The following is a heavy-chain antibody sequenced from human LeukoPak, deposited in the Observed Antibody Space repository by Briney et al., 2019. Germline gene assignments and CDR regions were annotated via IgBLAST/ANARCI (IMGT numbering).Heavy chain of an antibody. V-gene: IGHV3-13*01. J-gene: IGHJ2*01. CDR1: GFTFSSYD. CDR3: ARGLPDGDAFDI. D-gene: IGHD3-16*01. CDR2: IGTAGDT. Sequence: GGSLRLSCAASGFTFSSYDMHWVRQATGKGLEWVSAIGTAGDTYYPGSVKGRFTISRENAKNSLYLQMNSLRAGDTAVYYCARGLPDGDAFDIWGRGTLVTVSS.